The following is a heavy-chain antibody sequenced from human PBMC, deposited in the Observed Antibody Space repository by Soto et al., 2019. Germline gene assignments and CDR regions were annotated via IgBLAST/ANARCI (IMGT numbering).Heavy chain of an antibody. CDR2: ISYDGSNK. J-gene: IGHJ6*02. Sequence: PGGSLRLSCAASGFTFSSYAMHWVRQAPGKGPEWVAVISYDGSNKYYADSVKGRFTISRDNSKNTLYLQMNSLRAEDTAVYYCARAMDYDFWSGIPRYGMDVWGQGTTVTVSS. CDR1: GFTFSSYA. V-gene: IGHV3-30-3*01. D-gene: IGHD3-3*01. CDR3: ARAMDYDFWSGIPRYGMDV.